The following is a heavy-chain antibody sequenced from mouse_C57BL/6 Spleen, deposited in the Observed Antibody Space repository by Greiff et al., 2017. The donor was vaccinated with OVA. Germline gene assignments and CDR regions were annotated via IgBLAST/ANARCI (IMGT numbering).Heavy chain of an antibody. V-gene: IGHV1-52*01. D-gene: IGHD3-2*02. CDR2: IDPSDSET. CDR1: GYTFTSYW. Sequence: QVQLQQPGAELVRPGSSVKLSCKASGYTFTSYWMHWVKQRPIQGLEWIGNIDPSDSETHYNQKFKDKATLTVDKSSSTAYMQLSSLTSEDSAVYYCARTKTAQGAWFAYWGQGTLVTVSA. J-gene: IGHJ3*01. CDR3: ARTKTAQGAWFAY.